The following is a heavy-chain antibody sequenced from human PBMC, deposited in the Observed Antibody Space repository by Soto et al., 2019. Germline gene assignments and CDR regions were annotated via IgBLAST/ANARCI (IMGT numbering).Heavy chain of an antibody. J-gene: IGHJ4*02. CDR2: IKVDGSEK. CDR3: AGDIVATIGGFDY. V-gene: IGHV3-7*01. D-gene: IGHD5-12*01. Sequence: EVQLVESGGGLVQPGGSLRLSCAASGFTFSSYWMSWVRQAPGKGLEWLANIKVDGSEKYYVDSVKGRFTISRDNAKNSLYLQMMSLRVEDTAVYYCAGDIVATIGGFDYWGLGALVIVSS. CDR1: GFTFSSYW.